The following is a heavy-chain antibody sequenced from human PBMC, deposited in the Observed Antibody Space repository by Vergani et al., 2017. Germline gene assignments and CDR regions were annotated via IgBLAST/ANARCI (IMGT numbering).Heavy chain of an antibody. D-gene: IGHD2/OR15-2a*01. CDR3: TYRDNNRWN. CDR1: GFTFSSFW. V-gene: IGHV3-7*01. CDR2: IKQDGSEK. J-gene: IGHJ4*02. Sequence: EVQLVESGGGMVQPGGSLRLSCADSGFTFSSFWMSWIRQAPGKGLEWVANIKQDGSEKYYVDSVKGRFSISIDNAKNSLYLEMSSLRVEDTAVYYCTYRDNNRWNWGQGTLVTVSS.